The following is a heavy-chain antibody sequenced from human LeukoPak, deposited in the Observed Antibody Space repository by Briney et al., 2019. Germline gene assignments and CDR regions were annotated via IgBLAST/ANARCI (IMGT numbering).Heavy chain of an antibody. CDR2: ISSSSSYI. CDR1: GFTFSSYS. Sequence: GGSLRLSCAASGFTFSSYSMNWVRQAPGKGLEWDSSISSSSSYIYYADSVKGRFTISRDNAKNSLYLQMNSLRAEDTAVYYCARGPPRTYYDFWSGYLRCDYWGQGTLVTVSS. V-gene: IGHV3-21*01. D-gene: IGHD3-3*01. J-gene: IGHJ4*02. CDR3: ARGPPRTYYDFWSGYLRCDY.